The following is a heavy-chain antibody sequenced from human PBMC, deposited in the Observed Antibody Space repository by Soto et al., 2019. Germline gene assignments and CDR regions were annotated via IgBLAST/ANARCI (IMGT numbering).Heavy chain of an antibody. Sequence: EVQLMESGGGLERPGGSLRLSCAASGFTFNNFAMIWVRQAPGKGLEWVSAISGSGSNTYYADSVKGRFTISRDNSKNTVSLQMNSLRVEDTAVYYCARLYCSSTSCYNYYYGMDVWGQGTTVTVSS. V-gene: IGHV3-23*01. CDR1: GFTFNNFA. J-gene: IGHJ6*02. D-gene: IGHD2-2*02. CDR3: ARLYCSSTSCYNYYYGMDV. CDR2: ISGSGSNT.